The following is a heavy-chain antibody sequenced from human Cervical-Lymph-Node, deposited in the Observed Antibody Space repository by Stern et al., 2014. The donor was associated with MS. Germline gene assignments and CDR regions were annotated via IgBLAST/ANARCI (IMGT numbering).Heavy chain of an antibody. Sequence: LVESGPGLVKPSETLSLTCTVSGGSITTYYWSWIRQPPGKGLEWIGYFDNTGTTTYNPSLKSRVAISADTSKNQLSLKLTSVTAADTAVYYCARNAVFDYWGQGILVTVSS. CDR2: FDNTGTT. J-gene: IGHJ4*02. V-gene: IGHV4-59*01. D-gene: IGHD2-2*01. CDR1: GGSITTYY. CDR3: ARNAVFDY.